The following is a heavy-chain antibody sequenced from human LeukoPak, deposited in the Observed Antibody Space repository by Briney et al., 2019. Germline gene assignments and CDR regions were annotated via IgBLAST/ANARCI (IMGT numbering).Heavy chain of an antibody. Sequence: PSETLSLTCAVYGGSFSGYYWSWIRPPPGKGLEWIGEINHSGSTNYNPSLKSRVTISVDTSKNQFSLKLSSVTAADTAVYYCARVSCYSCPNWFDPWGQGTLVTVSS. J-gene: IGHJ5*02. D-gene: IGHD2-15*01. CDR3: ARVSCYSCPNWFDP. V-gene: IGHV4-34*01. CDR2: INHSGST. CDR1: GGSFSGYY.